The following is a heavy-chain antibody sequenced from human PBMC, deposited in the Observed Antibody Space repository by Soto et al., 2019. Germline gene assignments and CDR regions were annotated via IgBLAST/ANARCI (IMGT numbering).Heavy chain of an antibody. V-gene: IGHV3-30*18. CDR3: AKERITIFGVGFDY. Sequence: QVQLVESGGGVVQPGRSLRLSCAASGFTFSSYGMQWVRQAPGKGLEWVAVISYDGSNKYYADSVKGRFTISRDNSKNTLYLQMNSLRAEDTAVYYCAKERITIFGVGFDYWGQGTLVTVAS. D-gene: IGHD3-3*01. CDR1: GFTFSSYG. J-gene: IGHJ4*02. CDR2: ISYDGSNK.